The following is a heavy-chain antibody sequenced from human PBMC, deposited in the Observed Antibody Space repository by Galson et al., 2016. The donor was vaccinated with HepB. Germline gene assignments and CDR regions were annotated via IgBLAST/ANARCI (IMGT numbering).Heavy chain of an antibody. CDR3: AKPTYYYGSSGYSSFDY. Sequence: SLRLSCAASGFTFSSYAMSWFRQAPGKGLEWVSDISGSGGNTYYADSVKGRFTISRDNSKNTLYLQMNSLRAEDTAVYFCAKPTYYYGSSGYSSFDYWGQGTLVAVSS. CDR1: GFTFSSYA. D-gene: IGHD3-22*01. CDR2: ISGSGGNT. J-gene: IGHJ4*02. V-gene: IGHV3-23*01.